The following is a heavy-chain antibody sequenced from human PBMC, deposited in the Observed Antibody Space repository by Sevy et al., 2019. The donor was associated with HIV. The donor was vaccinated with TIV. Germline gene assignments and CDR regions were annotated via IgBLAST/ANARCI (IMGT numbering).Heavy chain of an antibody. CDR1: GFTFSSYS. Sequence: GGSLRLSCAASGFTFSSYSMNWVRQAPGKGLEWVSYISRSSSTIYYADSVKGRFTISREKAKNSLYLQMNSLRDVDTAVYSCARERKMYDSSGYYFHFDYWGQGTLVTVSS. V-gene: IGHV3-48*02. J-gene: IGHJ4*02. D-gene: IGHD3-22*01. CDR2: ISRSSSTI. CDR3: ARERKMYDSSGYYFHFDY.